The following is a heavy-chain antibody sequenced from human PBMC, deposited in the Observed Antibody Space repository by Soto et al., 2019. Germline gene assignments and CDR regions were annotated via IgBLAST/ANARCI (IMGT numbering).Heavy chain of an antibody. V-gene: IGHV3-21*01. CDR2: ISSSSSYI. J-gene: IGHJ2*01. D-gene: IGHD3-10*01. CDR1: GFTFSSYS. Sequence: EVQLVESGGGLVKPGGSLRLSCAASGFTFSSYSMNWVRQAPGKGLEWVSSISSSSSYIYYADSVKGRFTISRDNAKNSLYLQMNSLRAEDTAVYYCARDGELLWFGELLYRYFDLWGRGTLVTVSS. CDR3: ARDGELLWFGELLYRYFDL.